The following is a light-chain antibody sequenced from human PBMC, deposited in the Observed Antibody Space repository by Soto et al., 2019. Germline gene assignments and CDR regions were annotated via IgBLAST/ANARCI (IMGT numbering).Light chain of an antibody. CDR3: QQYNNWPAYT. J-gene: IGKJ2*01. Sequence: EIVMTQSPAALSVSPGESVTLSCRASQSVTNNLAWYQQKPGQAPRLLIYRASTRATGIPVRFSGSGSGTNFSLSINGLQSEDFSVYYCQQYNNWPAYTLGQWTKLEIK. CDR1: QSVTNN. V-gene: IGKV3-15*01. CDR2: RAS.